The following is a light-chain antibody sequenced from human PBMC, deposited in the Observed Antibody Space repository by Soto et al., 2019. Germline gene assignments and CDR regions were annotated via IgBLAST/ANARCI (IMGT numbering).Light chain of an antibody. CDR2: GAS. CDR3: QQRSNWVT. J-gene: IGKJ5*01. Sequence: GLTQSAGTLSLTPGERATLSCRASQSVSSSYLAWYQQKPGQAPRLLIYGASSRATGIPDRFSGSGSGTDFTLTISSLEPEDFAVYYCQQRSNWVTFGQRTILEVK. V-gene: IGKV3D-20*02. CDR1: QSVSSSY.